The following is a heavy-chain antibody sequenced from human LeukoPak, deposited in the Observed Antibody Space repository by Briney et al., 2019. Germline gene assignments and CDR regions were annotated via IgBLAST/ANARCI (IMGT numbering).Heavy chain of an antibody. D-gene: IGHD3-10*01. CDR3: ATGFGESLYYYMDV. J-gene: IGHJ6*03. CDR2: MNPNSGNT. Sequence: GASVKVSCKASGYTFTSYDINWVRQATGQGLEWMGWMNPNSGNTGYAQKFQGRVTMTRNTSISTAYMELSSLGSEDTAVYYCATGFGESLYYYMDVWGKGTTVTISS. V-gene: IGHV1-8*01. CDR1: GYTFTSYD.